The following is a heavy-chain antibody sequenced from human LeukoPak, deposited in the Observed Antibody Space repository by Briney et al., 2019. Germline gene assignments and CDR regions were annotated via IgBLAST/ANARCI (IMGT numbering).Heavy chain of an antibody. CDR1: GFSISSSGVG. V-gene: IGHV2-5*02. CDR3: AHSRRPRDCSGGSCYYFDY. D-gene: IGHD2-15*01. CDR2: IYWDDDK. J-gene: IGHJ4*02. Sequence: SGPTLVNPTQTLTLTCTFSGFSISSSGVGVGWIRQPPGRALEWLALIYWDDDKRYSPSLKNRLTITRDTSKSQVVLTMTNLDPVDAATYYCAHSRRPRDCSGGSCYYFDYWGQGTLVTVSS.